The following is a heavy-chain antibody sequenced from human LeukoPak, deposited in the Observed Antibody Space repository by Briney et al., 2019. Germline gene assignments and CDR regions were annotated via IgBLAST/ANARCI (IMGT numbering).Heavy chain of an antibody. CDR3: AREDYYDSSGCYHRFRDYYYMDV. CDR1: GFTFSSYE. Sequence: GGSLRLSCAASGFTFSSYEMNWVRQAPGKGLEWVSYISSSGSTIYYADSVKGRFTISRDNAKNSLYLQMNSLRAEDTAVYYCAREDYYDSSGCYHRFRDYYYMDVWGKGTTVTVSS. CDR2: ISSSGSTI. D-gene: IGHD3-22*01. V-gene: IGHV3-48*03. J-gene: IGHJ6*03.